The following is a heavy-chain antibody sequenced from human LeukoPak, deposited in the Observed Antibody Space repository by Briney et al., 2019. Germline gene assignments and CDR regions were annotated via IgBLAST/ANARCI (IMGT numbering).Heavy chain of an antibody. J-gene: IGHJ4*02. Sequence: PGRSLRLSCAASGFTFSSYAMHWVRQAPGKGLEWVAVISYDGSNKYYADSVKGRFTISRDNAKNSLYLQMNSLRAEDTAVYYCAKEGMATEYYFDYWGQGTLVTVSS. V-gene: IGHV3-30-3*01. CDR1: GFTFSSYA. CDR3: AKEGMATEYYFDY. CDR2: ISYDGSNK. D-gene: IGHD5-24*01.